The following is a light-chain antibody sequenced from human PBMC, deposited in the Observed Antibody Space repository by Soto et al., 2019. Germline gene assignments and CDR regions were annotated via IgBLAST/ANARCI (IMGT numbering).Light chain of an antibody. Sequence: QSALTQPASVSGSPGQSITISCTGTSSDVGLYNFVSWYQHHPGKAPKLLIYEVSDRSSGTSSRFSGSKSGNTASLTISGLQAEDEGDYYCSSYTSASTLYVFGTGTKVTVL. J-gene: IGLJ1*01. CDR1: SSDVGLYNF. CDR3: SSYTSASTLYV. CDR2: EVS. V-gene: IGLV2-14*01.